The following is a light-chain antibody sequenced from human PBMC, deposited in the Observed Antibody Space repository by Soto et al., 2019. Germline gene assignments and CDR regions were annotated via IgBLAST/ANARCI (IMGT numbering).Light chain of an antibody. V-gene: IGKV1-8*01. J-gene: IGKJ2*01. CDR1: QGIGSY. CDR2: AAS. Sequence: AIRMTQSPSSLSASTGDRVTITCRASQGIGSYLAWYQQKPGKAPKLLIYAASTLQSGVPSRFSGSGSGTDFTLTISCLQSEDFATYYCQESFSPLYTFGQGTKVDIK. CDR3: QESFSPLYT.